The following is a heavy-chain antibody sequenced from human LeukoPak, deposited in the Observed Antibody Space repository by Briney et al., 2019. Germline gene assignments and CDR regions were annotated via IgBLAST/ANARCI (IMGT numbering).Heavy chain of an antibody. V-gene: IGHV1-2*06. CDR2: INPNSGGT. D-gene: IGHD3-22*01. CDR1: GYTFTGYY. J-gene: IGHJ4*02. CDR3: ARDLVQRGNYYDSSGPLDY. Sequence: ASVKVSCKASGYTFTGYYMHWVRQAPGQGLEWMGRINPNSGGTNYAQKFQGRVTMTRDTSISTAYMELSRLRSGDTAVYYCARDLVQRGNYYDSSGPLDYWGQGTLVTVSS.